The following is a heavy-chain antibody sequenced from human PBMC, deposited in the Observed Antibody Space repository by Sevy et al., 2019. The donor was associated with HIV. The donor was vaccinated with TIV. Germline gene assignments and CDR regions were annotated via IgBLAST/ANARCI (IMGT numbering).Heavy chain of an antibody. CDR3: AKDPLAYCGGDCYSAHFHH. CDR1: GFTFSSYG. V-gene: IGHV3-30*18. CDR2: ISYDGSNK. J-gene: IGHJ1*01. D-gene: IGHD2-21*01. Sequence: GGSLRLSCAASGFTFSSYGMHWVRQAPGKGLEWVAVISYDGSNKYYADSVKGRFTISRDNSKNTLYLQMNSLRAEDTAVYYCAKDPLAYCGGDCYSAHFHHWGQGTLVTVSS.